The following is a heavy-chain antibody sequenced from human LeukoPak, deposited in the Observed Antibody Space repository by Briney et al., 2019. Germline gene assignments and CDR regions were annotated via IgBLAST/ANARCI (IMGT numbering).Heavy chain of an antibody. Sequence: SETLSLTCAVYGGSFSGYYWSWIRQPPGKGLDWIGEINHSGSTNYNPSLKSRVTISVDTSKNQFSLKLSSVTAADTAVYYCARGSTGENAFDIWGQGTMVTVSS. D-gene: IGHD2-2*01. J-gene: IGHJ3*02. CDR1: GGSFSGYY. CDR2: INHSGST. V-gene: IGHV4-34*01. CDR3: ARGSTGENAFDI.